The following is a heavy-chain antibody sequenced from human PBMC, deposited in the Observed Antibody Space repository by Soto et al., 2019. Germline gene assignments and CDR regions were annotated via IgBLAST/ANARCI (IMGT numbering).Heavy chain of an antibody. J-gene: IGHJ4*02. CDR2: INHSGST. CDR3: GRGPIVVVVAATPYYFDY. Sequence: SETLSLTCAVYGGSFSGYYWSWIRQPPGKGLEWIGEINHSGSTNYNPSLKSRVTISVDTSKNQFSLKLSSVTAADTAVYYCGRGPIVVVVAATPYYFDYWGQGTLVTVSS. D-gene: IGHD2-15*01. CDR1: GGSFSGYY. V-gene: IGHV4-34*01.